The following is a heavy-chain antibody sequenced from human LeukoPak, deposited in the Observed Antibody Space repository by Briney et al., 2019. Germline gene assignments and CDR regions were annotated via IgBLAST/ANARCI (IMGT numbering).Heavy chain of an antibody. Sequence: PGGSLRLSCAASGFTFSSYSMNWVRQAPGEGLEWVSSISSSGSYIYYADSVKGRFTISRDNAKNSLYLQMNSLRAEDTAVYYCARDPPMTTVTTTYLNIWGQGTMVTVSS. V-gene: IGHV3-21*01. CDR3: ARDPPMTTVTTTYLNI. J-gene: IGHJ3*02. CDR1: GFTFSSYS. D-gene: IGHD4-17*01. CDR2: ISSSGSYI.